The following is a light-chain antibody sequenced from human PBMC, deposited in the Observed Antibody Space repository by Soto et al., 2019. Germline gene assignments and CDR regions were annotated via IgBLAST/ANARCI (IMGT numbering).Light chain of an antibody. V-gene: IGKV3-20*01. CDR3: QQYGSSPRT. Sequence: EIVMTQSPATLSVSPGERATLSCRASQSVSNKLVWYQQKPGQAPTLLIYGASIRAAGIPDRFSGSGSGTDFTLTIRRLEPDDFAVYYCQQYGSSPRTFGQGTKVDIK. J-gene: IGKJ1*01. CDR2: GAS. CDR1: QSVSNK.